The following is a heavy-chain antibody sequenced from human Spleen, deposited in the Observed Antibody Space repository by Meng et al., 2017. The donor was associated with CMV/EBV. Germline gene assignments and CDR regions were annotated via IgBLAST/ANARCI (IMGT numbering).Heavy chain of an antibody. CDR3: ARDNYYDIYGMDV. CDR2: ISYDGSNK. Sequence: GGSLRLSCAASGFTFSSYPMHWVRQAPGKGLEWVAVISYDGSNKYYADSVKGRFTISRDNSKNTLYLQMNSLRAEDTAVYYCARDNYYDIYGMDVWGQGTTVTVSS. CDR1: GFTFSSYP. V-gene: IGHV3-30-3*01. J-gene: IGHJ6*02.